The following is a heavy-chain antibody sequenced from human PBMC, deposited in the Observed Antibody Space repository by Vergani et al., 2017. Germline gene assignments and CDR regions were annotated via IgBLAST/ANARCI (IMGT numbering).Heavy chain of an antibody. CDR2: IQYDGSDI. V-gene: IGHV3-30*02. J-gene: IGHJ4*02. D-gene: IGHD3-10*01. Sequence: QVQLVESGGGVVQPGGSLRLSCVASGFSVSNSSVHWVRQTPGKGLEWVAFIQYDGSDIFYADFVEGRFTISRDNSKNSLYLQMRSLRFDDTAVYYCANEGSANRIRGWLDHWGQGALVTVSS. CDR1: GFSVSNSS. CDR3: ANEGSANRIRGWLDH.